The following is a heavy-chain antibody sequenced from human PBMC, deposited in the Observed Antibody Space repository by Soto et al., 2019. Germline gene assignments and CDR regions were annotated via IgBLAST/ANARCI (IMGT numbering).Heavy chain of an antibody. CDR3: ARDPAVGLLPSGYDLGYYYYGMDV. CDR2: IKQDGSEK. D-gene: IGHD5-12*01. Sequence: PGESLRLSCAASGFTFSSYWMSWVRQAPGKGLEWVANIKQDGSEKYYVDSVKGRFTISRDNAKNSLYLQMNSLRAEDTAVYYCARDPAVGLLPSGYDLGYYYYGMDVWGQGTTVTVSS. CDR1: GFTFSSYW. J-gene: IGHJ6*02. V-gene: IGHV3-7*05.